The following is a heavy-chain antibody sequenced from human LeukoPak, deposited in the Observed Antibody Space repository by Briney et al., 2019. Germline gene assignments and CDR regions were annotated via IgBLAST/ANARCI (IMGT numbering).Heavy chain of an antibody. V-gene: IGHV5-51*01. J-gene: IGHJ4*02. CDR2: IYPGDSDT. Sequence: GESLKISFKGSGSRFTSYWIGWVRQLPGKGLGWMGIIYPGDSDTSYSPSFQGQVTISADKSISTAYLQWSSLKASDTAMYYCARQVGATTAYLDYWGQGTLVTVSS. CDR1: GSRFTSYW. D-gene: IGHD1-26*01. CDR3: ARQVGATTAYLDY.